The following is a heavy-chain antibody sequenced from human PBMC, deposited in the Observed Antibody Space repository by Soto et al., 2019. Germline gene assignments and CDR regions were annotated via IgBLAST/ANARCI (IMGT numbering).Heavy chain of an antibody. D-gene: IGHD6-19*01. J-gene: IGHJ3*02. CDR1: GGSISSSSYY. V-gene: IGHV4-39*01. CDR2: IYYSGST. CDR3: AMIAVAGISAFDI. Sequence: SETLSLTCTVSGGSISSSSYYWGWIRQPPGKGLEWIGSIYYSGSTYYNPSLKSRVTISVDTSKNQFSLKLSSVTAADTAVYYCAMIAVAGISAFDIWGQGTMVTVSS.